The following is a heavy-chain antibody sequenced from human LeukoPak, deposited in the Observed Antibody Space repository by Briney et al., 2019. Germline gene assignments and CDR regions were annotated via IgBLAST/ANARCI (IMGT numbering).Heavy chain of an antibody. V-gene: IGHV3-66*01. CDR1: AFSVTSNY. Sequence: GGSLRLSCATSAFSVTSNYLSGVRQAPGKGLEWVSVLYKDGSTYHTDSVKGRFTISRDNAKSTVNLHMNTLRVEDTGLYYCTRDSGGDTNGYPSRWGQGTLVTVSS. CDR3: TRDSGGDTNGYPSR. D-gene: IGHD2-8*01. CDR2: LYKDGST. J-gene: IGHJ4*02.